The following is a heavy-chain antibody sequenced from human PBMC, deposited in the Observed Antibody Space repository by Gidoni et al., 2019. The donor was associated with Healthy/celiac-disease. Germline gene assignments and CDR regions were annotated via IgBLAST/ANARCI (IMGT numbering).Heavy chain of an antibody. V-gene: IGHV5-51*01. D-gene: IGHD5-18*01. CDR1: GYSFTSYW. Sequence: EVQRVQSGAEVKKPGESLKISCKGSGYSFTSYWFGWVRKMPGKGLEGMGIIYPVDSVTRYSPSFQGQVTISADKSISTAYLQWSSLKASDTAMYYCARLGYSYGYVWFDPWGQGTLVTVSS. CDR2: IYPVDSVT. CDR3: ARLGYSYGYVWFDP. J-gene: IGHJ5*02.